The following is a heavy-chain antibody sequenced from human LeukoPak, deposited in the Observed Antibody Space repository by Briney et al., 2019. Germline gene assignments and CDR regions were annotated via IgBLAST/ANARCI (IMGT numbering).Heavy chain of an antibody. J-gene: IGHJ5*02. CDR3: ARVKVATDTVCYWFDP. D-gene: IGHD5-12*01. CDR2: IYHSGST. Sequence: SETLSLTCAVSGGSISSGGYSWSWIRQPPGKGLEWIGYIYHSGSTYYNPSLKSRVTISVDRSKNQFSLKLSSVTAADTAVYYCARVKVATDTVCYWFDPWGQGTLVTVSS. CDR1: GGSISSGGYS. V-gene: IGHV4-30-2*01.